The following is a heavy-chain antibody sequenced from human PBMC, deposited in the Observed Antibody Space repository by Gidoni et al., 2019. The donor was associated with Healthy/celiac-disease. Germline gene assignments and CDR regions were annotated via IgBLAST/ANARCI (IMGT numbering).Heavy chain of an antibody. CDR3: ARGIAARPHWFDP. CDR2: INPNSGGT. CDR1: GYTFTGYY. J-gene: IGHJ5*02. Sequence: QVQLVQSGAEVKKPGASVKVSCTASGYTFTGYYLHWVRQAPGQGLEWMGRINPNSGGTNYAQKFQGRVTMTRDTSISTAYMELSRLRSDDTAVYYCARGIAARPHWFDPWGQGTLVTVSS. V-gene: IGHV1-2*06. D-gene: IGHD6-6*01.